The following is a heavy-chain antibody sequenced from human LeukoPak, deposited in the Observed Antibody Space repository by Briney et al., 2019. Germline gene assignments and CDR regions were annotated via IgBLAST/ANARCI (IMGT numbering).Heavy chain of an antibody. Sequence: GGSLRLSCAASGFTFSSYWMSWVRQAPGKGLEWVAHIKQDGSEKYYVDSVKGRFTISRDNAKNSLYLQMNSLRAEDTAVYYCARVGGSGYYYSLFWFDPWGQGTLVTVSS. J-gene: IGHJ5*02. D-gene: IGHD3-22*01. CDR3: ARVGGSGYYYSLFWFDP. V-gene: IGHV3-7*03. CDR1: GFTFSSYW. CDR2: IKQDGSEK.